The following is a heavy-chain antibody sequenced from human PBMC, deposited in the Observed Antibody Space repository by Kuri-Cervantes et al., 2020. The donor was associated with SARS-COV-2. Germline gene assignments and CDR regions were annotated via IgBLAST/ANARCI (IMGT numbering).Heavy chain of an antibody. Sequence: SETLSLTCTVSGYSISSGYYWCWIRQPPGEGLEGIGYIYTSGSTNYNPSLKSRVTMSVDTSKNLFSLKLGYVTAADTAVYYFARELGITMSWDAFDIWGQGTMVTVSS. D-gene: IGHD3-22*01. CDR2: IYTSGST. CDR3: ARELGITMSWDAFDI. V-gene: IGHV4-38-2*02. J-gene: IGHJ3*02. CDR1: GYSISSGYY.